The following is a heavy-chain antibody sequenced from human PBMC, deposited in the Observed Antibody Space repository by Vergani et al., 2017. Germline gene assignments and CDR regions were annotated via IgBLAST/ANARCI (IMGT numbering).Heavy chain of an antibody. CDR2: IYWNDDQ. J-gene: IGHJ6*03. V-gene: IGHV2-5*04. Sequence: QITLKESGPTLVKPTQTLTLTCTFSGFSLNTRGVSVAWIRQPPGKALDWLALIYWNDDQHYSPSLNNRVTITKDNSKNQVVLTMTNMDYVDTRTYYCVCRKTECGTTGCFYPVYYYYYLDVWGKGTTVTVSS. CDR3: VCRKTECGTTGCFYPVYYYYYLDV. D-gene: IGHD1-7*01. CDR1: GFSLNTRGVS.